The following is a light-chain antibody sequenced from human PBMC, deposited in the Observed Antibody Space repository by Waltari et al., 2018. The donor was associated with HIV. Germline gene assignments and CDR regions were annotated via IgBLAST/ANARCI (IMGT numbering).Light chain of an antibody. V-gene: IGLV1-40*01. J-gene: IGLJ1*01. CDR1: FSNIGAGSD. CDR2: ANS. Sequence: QSVLTQPPSVSGAPGQRVTIACTGSFSNIGAGSDVHWYQPLPGAAPKLLIFANSTRPSGVPDRFSGSKSVTSASLAITGLRAEDEADYYCQSYDSSLSGSVFGTGTKVTVL. CDR3: QSYDSSLSGSV.